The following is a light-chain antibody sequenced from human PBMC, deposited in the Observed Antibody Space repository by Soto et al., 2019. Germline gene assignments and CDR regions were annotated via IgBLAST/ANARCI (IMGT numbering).Light chain of an antibody. CDR3: QQYNSYSWT. V-gene: IGKV1-5*03. Sequence: DIQMTQSPSTLSASVGDRVTITCRASQSMSSWLAWYQQKPGKAPKLLIYKASSLESGVPSRFSGSGSGTELTLTISSLQPDDFATYYCQQYNSYSWTFGQGTKVEIK. J-gene: IGKJ1*01. CDR2: KAS. CDR1: QSMSSW.